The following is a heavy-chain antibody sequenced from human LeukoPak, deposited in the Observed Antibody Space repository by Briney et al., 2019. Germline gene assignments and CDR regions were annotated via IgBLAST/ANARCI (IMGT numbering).Heavy chain of an antibody. J-gene: IGHJ4*02. CDR2: IGGSGGST. V-gene: IGHV3-23*01. Sequence: QSGGSLRLSCAASGFTFSSYAMSWVRQAPGKGLEWVSAIGGSGGSTYYADSVKGRFTISRDNSKNTLYLQMNSLRVEDTALYYCARETKIDYWGQGALVTVSS. CDR3: ARETKIDY. D-gene: IGHD1-7*01. CDR1: GFTFSSYA.